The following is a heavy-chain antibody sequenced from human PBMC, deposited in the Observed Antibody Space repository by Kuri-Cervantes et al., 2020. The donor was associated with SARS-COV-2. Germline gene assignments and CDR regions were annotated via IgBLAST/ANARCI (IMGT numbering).Heavy chain of an antibody. D-gene: IGHD2-15*01. Sequence: LSLTCAASGFSFSSHDMHWVRQAPGKGLEWVALISYDGTSKYYADSVKGRFTISRDNSKNTLYLQMNSLRAEDTAVYTCAKTSAGWLFDYWGQGTLVTVSS. CDR1: GFSFSSHD. CDR3: AKTSAGWLFDY. V-gene: IGHV3-30*18. CDR2: ISYDGTSK. J-gene: IGHJ4*02.